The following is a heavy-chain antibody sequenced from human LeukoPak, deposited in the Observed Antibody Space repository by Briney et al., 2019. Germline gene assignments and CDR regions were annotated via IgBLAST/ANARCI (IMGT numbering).Heavy chain of an antibody. CDR1: GGSISSYY. D-gene: IGHD3-10*01. CDR2: IYYSGST. Sequence: SETLSLTCTVSGGSISSYYWSWIRQPPGKGLEWIGYIYYSGSTNYNPSLKSRVTISVDTSKNQFSLKLSSVTAADTAVYYSARGDTMVRGVIAYYYYGMDVWGKGTTVTVSS. V-gene: IGHV4-59*01. CDR3: ARGDTMVRGVIAYYYYGMDV. J-gene: IGHJ6*04.